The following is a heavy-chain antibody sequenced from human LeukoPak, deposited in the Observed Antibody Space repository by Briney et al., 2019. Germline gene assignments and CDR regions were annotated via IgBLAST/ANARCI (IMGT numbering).Heavy chain of an antibody. D-gene: IGHD5-18*01. CDR2: FDPEDGET. CDR3: ARGGPKRGYSYGYGPTTFDY. Sequence: ASVKVSCKVSGYTLTELPMHWVRQAPGKGLEWMGGFDPEDGETIYAQKFQGRVTMTEDTSTDTAYMELSSLRSEDTAVYYCARGGPKRGYSYGYGPTTFDYWGQGTLVTVSS. V-gene: IGHV1-24*01. CDR1: GYTLTELP. J-gene: IGHJ4*02.